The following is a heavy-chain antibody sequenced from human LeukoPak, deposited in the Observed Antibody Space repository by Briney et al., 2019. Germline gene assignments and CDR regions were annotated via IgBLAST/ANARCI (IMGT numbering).Heavy chain of an antibody. Sequence: SGGSLRLSCTASGFTFGDYAMNWLRQAPGKGLEWVSYITGSSDSILYTDSVKGRFTISRDNAKNSVYLQMNSLRAEDTALYYCAIVPRTNHDNFFDYWGQGTLVTVSS. D-gene: IGHD2-8*01. V-gene: IGHV3-48*01. CDR2: ITGSSDSI. CDR1: GFTFGDYA. CDR3: AIVPRTNHDNFFDY. J-gene: IGHJ4*02.